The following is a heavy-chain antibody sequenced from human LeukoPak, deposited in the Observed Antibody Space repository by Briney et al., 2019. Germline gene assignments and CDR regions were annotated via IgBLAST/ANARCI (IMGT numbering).Heavy chain of an antibody. J-gene: IGHJ4*02. D-gene: IGHD5/OR15-5a*01. CDR3: ARGWSTGSHYFQY. Sequence: SGGTLRLSCAASGFTFSSYAMSCVRQAPGKGLEWVSAISGSGGSTYYAGSVKGVFTISRDNSKNTLYLPINSLRAEDTAVYFFARGWSTGSHYFQYWGQGTLVTVSS. CDR1: GFTFSSYA. V-gene: IGHV3-23*01. CDR2: ISGSGGST.